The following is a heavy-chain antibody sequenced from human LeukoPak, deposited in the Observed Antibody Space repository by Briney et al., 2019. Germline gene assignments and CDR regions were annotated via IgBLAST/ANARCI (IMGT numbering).Heavy chain of an antibody. Sequence: PGESLKISCKASGYSFTSYWIAWVRQMPGKGLEWMGIINPADYDTRYSLSFQGQVTMSADKSISTAYLQWSSLKASDTAMYYCARQGGSYVSLDYWGQGTLVTVSS. CDR2: INPADYDT. CDR3: ARQGGSYVSLDY. J-gene: IGHJ4*02. D-gene: IGHD1-26*01. CDR1: GYSFTSYW. V-gene: IGHV5-51*01.